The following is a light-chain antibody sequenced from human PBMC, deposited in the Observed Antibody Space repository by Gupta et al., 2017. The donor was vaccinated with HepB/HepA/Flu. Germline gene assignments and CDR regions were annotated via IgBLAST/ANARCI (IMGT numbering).Light chain of an antibody. J-gene: IGLJ3*02. V-gene: IGLV2-11*01. Sequence: QSALTQPRSVSGSPGQSVTISCAGTSSDVGAYNYVSWYQQHPGKVPKLMIYDVSRRPSGVPDRFSGSKSGTTASLTISGLQAEDEADYYCCSYAGTYTWVFGGGTKLTVL. CDR1: SSDVGAYNY. CDR3: CSYAGTYTWV. CDR2: DVS.